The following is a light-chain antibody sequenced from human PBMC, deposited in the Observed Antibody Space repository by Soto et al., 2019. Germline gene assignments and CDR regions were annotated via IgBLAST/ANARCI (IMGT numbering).Light chain of an antibody. Sequence: EIVLTQSPGTLSLSPGERATLSCRASQSVSSSYLAWYQQKPGQAPRLLIYGASSRATGIPDRFSGSGSGTDFTLTISRLEPEDFAVYYCQQYGSSPYTFRQGTKLEIK. CDR3: QQYGSSPYT. CDR1: QSVSSSY. V-gene: IGKV3-20*01. J-gene: IGKJ2*01. CDR2: GAS.